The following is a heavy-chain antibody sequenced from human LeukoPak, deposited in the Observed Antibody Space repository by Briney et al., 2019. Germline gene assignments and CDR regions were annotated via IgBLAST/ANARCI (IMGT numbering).Heavy chain of an antibody. D-gene: IGHD3-10*02. CDR1: GFTFNIYG. Sequence: TPGGSLRLSCAASGFTFNIYGMNWVRQAPGKGLEWVSGIGGSGSHTYYADSVKGRFTISRDNAKNSLYLQMNSLRAEDTAVYYCAELGITMIGGVWGKGTTVTISS. J-gene: IGHJ6*04. V-gene: IGHV3-21*01. CDR2: IGGSGSHT. CDR3: AELGITMIGGV.